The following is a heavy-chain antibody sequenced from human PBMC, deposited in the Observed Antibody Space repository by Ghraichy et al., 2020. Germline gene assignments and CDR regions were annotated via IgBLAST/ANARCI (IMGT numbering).Heavy chain of an antibody. V-gene: IGHV4-4*07. J-gene: IGHJ6*02. D-gene: IGHD3-22*01. CDR3: ARDRVYDSSGYYRLYGMDV. Sequence: SETLSLTCTVSGGSISSYYWSWIRQPAGKGLEWIGRIYSSGSTYYNPSLKSRATMSVNTSKNQFSLKLSSVTAADTAVYYCARDRVYDSSGYYRLYGMDVWGQGTTVTVSS. CDR2: IYSSGST. CDR1: GGSISSYY.